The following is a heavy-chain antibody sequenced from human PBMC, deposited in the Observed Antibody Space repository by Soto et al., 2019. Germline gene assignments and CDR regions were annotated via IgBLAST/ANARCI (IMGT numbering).Heavy chain of an antibody. CDR2: MSHDGSRT. D-gene: IGHD3-9*01. CDR3: ARPGSGYDILTGQYFYYYHAMDV. V-gene: IGHV3-30-3*01. J-gene: IGHJ6*02. CDR1: GFMFNTYA. Sequence: QVQLVDSGGGVVQPGRSLRLSCTTSGFMFNTYAMHWVRQAPGKGLEWVAVMSHDGSRTYYADAVKGRFTISRDNSQNPLYLQMNNLRAEDPAVYYWARPGSGYDILTGQYFYYYHAMDVWGQGTTVIVSS.